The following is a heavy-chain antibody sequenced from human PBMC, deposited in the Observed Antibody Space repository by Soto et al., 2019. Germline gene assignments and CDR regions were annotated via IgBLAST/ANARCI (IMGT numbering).Heavy chain of an antibody. Sequence: PGGSLRLSCAASGFTVSSNYMSWVRQAPGKGLEWVSVIYSGGSTYYADSVKGRFTISRDNSKNTLYLQMNSLRAEDTAVYYCARVVRERITMVRGVIITSGYYYGMDVWGQGTTVTVSS. CDR2: IYSGGST. V-gene: IGHV3-53*01. CDR3: ARVVRERITMVRGVIITSGYYYGMDV. D-gene: IGHD3-10*01. CDR1: GFTVSSNY. J-gene: IGHJ6*02.